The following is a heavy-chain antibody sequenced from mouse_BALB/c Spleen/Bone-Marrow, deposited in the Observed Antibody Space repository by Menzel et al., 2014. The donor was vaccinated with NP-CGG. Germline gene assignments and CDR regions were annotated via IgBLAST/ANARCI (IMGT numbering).Heavy chain of an antibody. CDR1: GYSITSGYS. V-gene: IGHV3-1*02. J-gene: IGHJ4*01. CDR3: ARWNGYYAMDY. CDR2: IHYSGYT. Sequence: VQLQQSGPDLVKPSQSLSLTCTVTGYSITSGYSWHWIRQFPGNILEWMGYIHYSGYTNYNPSLKSRISITRDTSKNQFFLQLNSVTTEDTATYYCARWNGYYAMDYWGQGTSVTVSS. D-gene: IGHD1-2*01.